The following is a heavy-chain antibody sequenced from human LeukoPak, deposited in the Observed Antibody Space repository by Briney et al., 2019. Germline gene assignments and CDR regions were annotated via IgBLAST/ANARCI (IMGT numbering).Heavy chain of an antibody. CDR1: GFTFSDHY. J-gene: IGHJ4*02. CDR3: ARAYYDYVWGSYRPFDY. D-gene: IGHD3-16*02. V-gene: IGHV3-11*04. CDR2: ISSSGSTI. Sequence: PGGSLRLSCAASGFTFSDHYMDWVRQAPGKGLEWVSYISSSGSTIYYADSVKGRFTISRDNAKNSLYLQMNSLRAEDTAVYYCARAYYDYVWGSYRPFDYWGQGTLVTVSS.